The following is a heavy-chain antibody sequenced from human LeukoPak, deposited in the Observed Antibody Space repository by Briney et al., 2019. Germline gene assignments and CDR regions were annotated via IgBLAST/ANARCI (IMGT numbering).Heavy chain of an antibody. V-gene: IGHV4-31*03. CDR3: ARDVRQTEIAAAGTNWFDP. CDR1: GGSISSGGYY. Sequence: SETLSLTCTVSGGSISSGGYYWSWIRQHPGKGLEWIGYIYYSGSTYYNPSLKSRVTISVGTSKNQFSLKLSSVTAADTAVYYCARDVRQTEIAAAGTNWFDPWGQGTLVTVSS. CDR2: IYYSGST. J-gene: IGHJ5*02. D-gene: IGHD6-13*01.